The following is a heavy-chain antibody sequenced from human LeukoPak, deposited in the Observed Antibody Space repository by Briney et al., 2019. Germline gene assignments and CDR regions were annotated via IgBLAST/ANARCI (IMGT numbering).Heavy chain of an antibody. V-gene: IGHV1-2*06. J-gene: IGHJ3*02. Sequence: ASVKVSCKASGYTFTSYYMHWVRQAPGQGLEWMGRINPNSGVTHYAQKFQGRVTMTRDTSISTAYMELSRLRSDDTAVYYCASLSNPDAFDIWGQGTMVTVSS. D-gene: IGHD2/OR15-2a*01. CDR1: GYTFTSYY. CDR2: INPNSGVT. CDR3: ASLSNPDAFDI.